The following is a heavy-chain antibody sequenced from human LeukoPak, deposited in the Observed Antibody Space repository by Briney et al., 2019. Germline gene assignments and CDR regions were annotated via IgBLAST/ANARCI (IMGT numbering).Heavy chain of an antibody. CDR2: ISGSGGST. CDR1: VFTFSSYG. J-gene: IGHJ6*03. V-gene: IGHV3-23*01. Sequence: GGSLRLSCAASVFTFSSYGMHWVRQAPGKGLEWVSAISGSGGSTYYADSVKGRFTISRDNSKNTLYLQMNSLRAEDTAVYYCAKGGVLLWFGEFPGYYMDVWGKGTTVTVSS. D-gene: IGHD3-10*01. CDR3: AKGGVLLWFGEFPGYYMDV.